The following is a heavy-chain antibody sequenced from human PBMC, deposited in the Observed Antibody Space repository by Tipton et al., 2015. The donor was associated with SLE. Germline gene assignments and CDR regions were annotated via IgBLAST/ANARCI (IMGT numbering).Heavy chain of an antibody. Sequence: SLRLSCAASGFTFSSYWMHWVRQAPGKGLVWVSRINNDGTSTFYADSVKGRFTISRDNSKNTLSLQMNSLRVEDTAKYSCTKDAIARNGIWDAFDVWGQGTMVTVSS. J-gene: IGHJ3*01. V-gene: IGHV3-74*01. CDR3: TKDAIARNGIWDAFDV. CDR1: GFTFSSYW. D-gene: IGHD5-24*01. CDR2: INNDGTST.